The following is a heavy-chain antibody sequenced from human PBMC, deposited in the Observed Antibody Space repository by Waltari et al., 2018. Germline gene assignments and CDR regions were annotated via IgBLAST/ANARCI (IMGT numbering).Heavy chain of an antibody. CDR3: VRDHRHGFDV. CDR2: ITKTSRII. J-gene: IGHJ3*01. Sequence: EVQLIESGGNLIEPGGSLGLSCLASGFTLGTFNMNWVRQAPGKGLEWIAYITKTSRIISYADSVRGRFTISRDNAKDSLYLQMNSLRPEDTAVYHCVRDHRHGFDVWGQGTMVTVSS. CDR1: GFTLGTFN. V-gene: IGHV3-48*01.